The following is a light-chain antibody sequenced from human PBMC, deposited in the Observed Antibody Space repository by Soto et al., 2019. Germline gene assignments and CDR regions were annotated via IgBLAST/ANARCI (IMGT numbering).Light chain of an antibody. V-gene: IGKV1-5*03. CDR3: QQYNSYSPRLT. CDR1: QSISNW. Sequence: DIQMTQSPSTLSASVGDRVTITCRASQSISNWLAWYQQKPGKAPKLLIYRASSLESGVPSRFSGSGSGIEFTLTISSLQPDDFATYYCQQYNSYSPRLTFGGGTKV. J-gene: IGKJ4*01. CDR2: RAS.